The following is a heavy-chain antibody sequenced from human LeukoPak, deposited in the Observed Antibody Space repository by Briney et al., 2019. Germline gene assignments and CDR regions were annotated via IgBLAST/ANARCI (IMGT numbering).Heavy chain of an antibody. J-gene: IGHJ4*02. CDR3: AKRLGISHPFDY. V-gene: IGHV3-30*02. Sequence: GGSLRLSCAASGFTFSSYGMIWVRQAPGKGLEWVASIRYDGNNKNYADSVKGRSTISRDNSENSLYLQINSLRAEDTAVYYCAKRLGISHPFDYWGQGTLVTVSS. CDR2: IRYDGNNK. CDR1: GFTFSSYG. D-gene: IGHD7-27*01.